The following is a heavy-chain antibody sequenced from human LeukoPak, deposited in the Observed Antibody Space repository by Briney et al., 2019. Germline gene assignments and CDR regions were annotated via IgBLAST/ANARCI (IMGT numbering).Heavy chain of an antibody. Sequence: PSETLSLTCTVSGYSISSGYFWGWIRQPPGKGLEWIGTIYNSGSTNYNPSLKSRVTISVDTSKNQFSLKLSSVTAADTAVYYCARSGYDFWSGYLPPDYWGQGTLVTVSS. CDR1: GYSISSGYF. J-gene: IGHJ4*02. CDR2: IYNSGST. CDR3: ARSGYDFWSGYLPPDY. D-gene: IGHD3-3*01. V-gene: IGHV4-38-2*02.